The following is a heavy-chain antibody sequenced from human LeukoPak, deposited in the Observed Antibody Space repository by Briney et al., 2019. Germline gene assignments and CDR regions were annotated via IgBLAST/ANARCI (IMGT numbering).Heavy chain of an antibody. CDR3: VREFYGP. V-gene: IGHV3-66*01. J-gene: IGHJ5*02. CDR2: IYSGGTT. Sequence: GGSLRLSCTASGFSVNNNYISWVRQAPGRGLEWVSVIYSGGTTFYADSVKDRFTISRDNSKNTVYLQMNNLRGEDTAMYYCVREFYGPWGQGTLVTVSS. D-gene: IGHD4-17*01. CDR1: GFSVNNNY.